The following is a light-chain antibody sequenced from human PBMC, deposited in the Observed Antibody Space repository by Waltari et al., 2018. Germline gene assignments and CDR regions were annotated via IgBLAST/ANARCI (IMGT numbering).Light chain of an antibody. V-gene: IGLV3-1*01. CDR2: QDN. CDR3: QAWDITTKVV. Sequence: SYALTQPPSISVSPGQTARPPCPGEKSADTYVSWYQQKSGQSPTLVIYQDNKRPSGIPERFSGSNSGNTATLTISETQTFDEADFYCQAWDITTKVVFGGGTKLTVL. CDR1: KSADTY. J-gene: IGLJ2*01.